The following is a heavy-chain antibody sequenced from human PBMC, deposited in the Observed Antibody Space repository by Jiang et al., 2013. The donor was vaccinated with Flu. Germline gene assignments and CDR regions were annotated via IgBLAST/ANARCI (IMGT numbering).Heavy chain of an antibody. J-gene: IGHJ4*02. CDR3: AIFEYGDYSGY. Sequence: GLVKPSETLSLTCTVSGGSISSSSYYWGWIRQPPGKGLEWIGSIYYSGSTYYNPSLKSRVTISVDTSKNQFSLKLSSVTAADTAVYYCAIFEYGDYSGYWGQGTLVTVSS. D-gene: IGHD4-17*01. CDR1: GGSISSSSYY. CDR2: IYYSGST. V-gene: IGHV4-39*01.